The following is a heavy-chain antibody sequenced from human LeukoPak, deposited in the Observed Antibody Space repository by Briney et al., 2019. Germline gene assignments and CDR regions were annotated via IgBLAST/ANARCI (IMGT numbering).Heavy chain of an antibody. Sequence: SETLSLTCTVSGGSISSGGYYWSWIRQPPGKGLEWIGYIYHSGSTYYNPSLKSRVTISVDRSKNQFSLKLSSVTAADTAVYYCARDTGYSYGHDYWGQGTLVTVSS. CDR1: GGSISSGGYY. CDR2: IYHSGST. CDR3: ARDTGYSYGHDY. V-gene: IGHV4-30-2*01. D-gene: IGHD5-18*01. J-gene: IGHJ4*02.